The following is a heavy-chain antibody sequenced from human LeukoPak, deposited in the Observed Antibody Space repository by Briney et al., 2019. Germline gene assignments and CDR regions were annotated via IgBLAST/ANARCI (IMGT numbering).Heavy chain of an antibody. Sequence: GGSLRLSCAASGFTFSSYGMHWVRQAPGKGLEWVAVISYDGSNKYYADSVKGRFTISRDNSKNTLYLQMNSLGADDTAMYYCAALDHGHDFWGQGTLVTVSS. J-gene: IGHJ4*02. CDR2: ISYDGSNK. V-gene: IGHV3-30*03. CDR3: AALDHGHDF. CDR1: GFTFSSYG.